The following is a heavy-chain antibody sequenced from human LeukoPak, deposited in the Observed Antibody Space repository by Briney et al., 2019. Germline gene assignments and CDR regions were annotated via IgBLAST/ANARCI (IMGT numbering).Heavy chain of an antibody. Sequence: ASVKVSCKVSGYTLTELSMHWVRQAPGKGLEWTGGFDPEDGETIYAQKFQGRVTMTEDTSTDTAYMELSSLRSEDTAVYYCATGFRITGTTCAYWGQGTLVTVSS. CDR1: GYTLTELS. V-gene: IGHV1-24*01. CDR2: FDPEDGET. J-gene: IGHJ4*02. CDR3: ATGFRITGTTCAY. D-gene: IGHD1-7*01.